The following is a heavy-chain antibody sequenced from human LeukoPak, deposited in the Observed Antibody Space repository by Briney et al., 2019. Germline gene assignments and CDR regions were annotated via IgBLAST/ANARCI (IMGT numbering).Heavy chain of an antibody. V-gene: IGHV1-2*02. Sequence: GASVKVSCKASGYTFTGYYIHWVRQAPGQGLECMGGINPNSGGTNYAQKFQGRVTMTREMSISTVCMELSRLRSDDTAVYYCARLMTEGDAFDIWGQGTMVTVSS. J-gene: IGHJ3*02. CDR3: ARLMTEGDAFDI. CDR1: GYTFTGYY. CDR2: INPNSGGT.